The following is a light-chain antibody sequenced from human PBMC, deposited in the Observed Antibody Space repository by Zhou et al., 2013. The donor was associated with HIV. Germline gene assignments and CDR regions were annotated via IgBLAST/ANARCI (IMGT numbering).Light chain of an antibody. CDR3: QQCSSYSRT. V-gene: IGKV1-5*03. CDR1: SEYSQL. CDR2: KAS. J-gene: IGKJ1*01. Sequence: DIQMTQSPFTLSASVGDRVTITCRASSEYSQLVGLVSSRNQGKPLKLLIYKASSLDSGVPSRFSGSGSGTEFTLTISSLQPDDFATYYCQQCSSYSRTFGQGTKVEIK.